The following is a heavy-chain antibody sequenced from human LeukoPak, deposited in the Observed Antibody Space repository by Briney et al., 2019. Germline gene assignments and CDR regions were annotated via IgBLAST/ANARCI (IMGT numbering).Heavy chain of an antibody. Sequence: SVKVSCKASGGTFISYTISWVRQAPGQGLEWMGRIIPILGIANYAQKFQGRVTITADKSTSTAYMELSSLRSEDMAVYYCARDPGDGYNLDYWGQGTLVTVSS. CDR1: GGTFISYT. CDR3: ARDPGDGYNLDY. V-gene: IGHV1-69*04. CDR2: IIPILGIA. D-gene: IGHD5-24*01. J-gene: IGHJ4*02.